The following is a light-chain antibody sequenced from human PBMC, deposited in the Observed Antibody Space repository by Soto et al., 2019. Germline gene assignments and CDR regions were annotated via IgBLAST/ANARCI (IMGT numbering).Light chain of an antibody. J-gene: IGLJ3*02. Sequence: QSALTQPPSASGSPGQSVTISCTGTSSDVGAYKYVSWYQQYPGKAPKLMIYEVSKRPSGVPDRFSGSKSGNTASLTVSGLQAEDEAEYYCTSYVGSNIWVFGGGPKLTVL. CDR3: TSYVGSNIWV. V-gene: IGLV2-8*01. CDR1: SSDVGAYKY. CDR2: EVS.